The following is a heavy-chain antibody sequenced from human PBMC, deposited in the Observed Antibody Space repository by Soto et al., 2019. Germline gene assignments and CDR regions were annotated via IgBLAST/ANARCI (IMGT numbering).Heavy chain of an antibody. CDR1: GYTFTDYF. D-gene: IGHD6-19*01. V-gene: IGHV1-2*04. CDR3: ARATGYSSGWFD. Sequence: QVQLVQSGAEVKKPGASVKVSCKASGYTFTDYFMHWVRQAPGQGLEWMGRINPNSGDTNCAQKFQGWVTMTRDTSISTAYMELSRLRSDDTVVYYCARATGYSSGWFDWGQGTLVTVSS. CDR2: INPNSGDT. J-gene: IGHJ4*02.